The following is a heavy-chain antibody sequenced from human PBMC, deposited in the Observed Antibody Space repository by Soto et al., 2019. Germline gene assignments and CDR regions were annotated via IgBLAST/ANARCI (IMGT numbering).Heavy chain of an antibody. J-gene: IGHJ4*02. CDR1: GGAISTYY. V-gene: IGHV4-4*07. CDR2: IYSSGST. D-gene: IGHD5-12*01. CDR3: ARVDIVSTTLDY. Sequence: PSETLSLTCTVSGGAISTYYWTWIRQTAGKGLEWIGRIYSSGSTKYNPALQSRVTMSLDTSNNQFSLKLTSVTAADTAVYYCARVDIVSTTLDYCGQGTLVTVSS.